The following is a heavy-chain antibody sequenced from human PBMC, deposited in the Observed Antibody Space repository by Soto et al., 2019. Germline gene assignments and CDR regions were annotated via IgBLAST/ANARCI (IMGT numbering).Heavy chain of an antibody. CDR1: GFTFSSYS. V-gene: IGHV3-21*04. CDR3: AKPADWFDP. J-gene: IGHJ5*02. Sequence: GGSLRLSCAASGFTFSSYSMNWVRQAPGKGLEWVSSISSSSSYIYYADSVKGRFTISRDNSKNTLYLQMNSLRAEDTAVYYCAKPADWFDPWGQGTLVTVSS. CDR2: ISSSSSYI.